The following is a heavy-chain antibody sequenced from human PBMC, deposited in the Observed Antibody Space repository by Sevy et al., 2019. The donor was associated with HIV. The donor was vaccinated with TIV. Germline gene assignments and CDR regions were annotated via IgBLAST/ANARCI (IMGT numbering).Heavy chain of an antibody. V-gene: IGHV3-64*01. CDR3: ARDASPGKTSSSWHKDYYYYYYMDV. CDR2: ISSNGGST. D-gene: IGHD6-13*01. J-gene: IGHJ6*03. Sequence: GWSLRLSCAASGFTFSSYAMHWVRQAPGKGLEYVSAISSNGGSTYYANSVKGRFTISRDNSKNTLYLQMGSLRAEDMAVYYCARDASPGKTSSSWHKDYYYYYYMDVWGKGTTVTVSS. CDR1: GFTFSSYA.